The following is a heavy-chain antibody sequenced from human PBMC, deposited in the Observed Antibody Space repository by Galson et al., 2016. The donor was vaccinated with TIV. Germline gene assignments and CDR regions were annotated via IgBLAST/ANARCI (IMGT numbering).Heavy chain of an antibody. CDR1: GGIFSNFV. Sequence: SVKVSCKASGGIFSNFVISWVRQAPEQGLEWMGSINPIFGTANYAQKFQGRVTITADTSTSTFYMDLSSLRSEDTAIYYCARGRGYSFGSGSSYFDYWGQGSLVTVSS. CDR3: ARGRGYSFGSGSSYFDY. CDR2: INPIFGTA. D-gene: IGHD3-10*01. V-gene: IGHV1-69*06. J-gene: IGHJ4*02.